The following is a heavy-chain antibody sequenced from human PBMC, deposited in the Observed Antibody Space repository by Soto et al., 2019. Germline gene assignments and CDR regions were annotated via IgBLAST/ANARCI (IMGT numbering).Heavy chain of an antibody. J-gene: IGHJ3*02. CDR2: MNPNSGNT. D-gene: IGHD2-15*01. Sequence: QVQLVQSGAEVKKPGASVKVSCKASGYTFTSYDINWVRHATGQGLEWMGWMNPNSGNTGYAQKFQGRVTMTRNTSISTAYMELSSLRSEDTAVYYCARAKGERYCSGGSCYPKGDAFDIWGQGTMVTVSS. CDR3: ARAKGERYCSGGSCYPKGDAFDI. CDR1: GYTFTSYD. V-gene: IGHV1-8*01.